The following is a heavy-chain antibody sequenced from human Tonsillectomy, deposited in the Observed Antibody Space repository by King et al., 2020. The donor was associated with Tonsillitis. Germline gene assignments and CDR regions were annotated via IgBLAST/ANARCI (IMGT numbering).Heavy chain of an antibody. D-gene: IGHD2-21*02. CDR2: IYYSGQT. V-gene: IGHV4-59*01. Sequence: QLQESGPGLVKPSETLSLTCSVSGGSINGYYWSWIRQPPGKGLEWIGYIYYSGQTDYNPSLRSRVTISIDTSKNQFSLKLTSVTAADPAVYFCARGAYCGSGCFYYFDYWGQGTLVPVSS. CDR1: GGSINGYY. J-gene: IGHJ4*02. CDR3: ARGAYCGSGCFYYFDY.